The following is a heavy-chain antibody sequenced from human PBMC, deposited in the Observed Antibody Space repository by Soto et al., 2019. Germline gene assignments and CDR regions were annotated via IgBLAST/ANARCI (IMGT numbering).Heavy chain of an antibody. D-gene: IGHD1-26*01. CDR3: ARVVGATALSFDY. CDR1: GGTFISYA. CDR2: IIPIFGTA. Sequence: ASVTVSCKASGGTFISYAISWVRQAPGQGLEWMGGIIPIFGTANYAQKFQGRVTITADESTSTAYMELSSLRSEDTAVYYCARVVGATALSFDYWGQGTLVTVSS. J-gene: IGHJ4*02. V-gene: IGHV1-69*13.